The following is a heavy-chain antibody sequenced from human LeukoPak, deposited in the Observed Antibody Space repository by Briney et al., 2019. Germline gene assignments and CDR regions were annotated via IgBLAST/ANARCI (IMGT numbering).Heavy chain of an antibody. CDR2: ISSTSNTI. Sequence: GGSLRLSCAASGFTFSSYSMKWVRQAPGKGLEWVSYISSTSNTIYYADSVKGRFTISRDNAKNSLYLQMNSLSAEDTAVYYCARDSGSYGRKIDYWGQGTLVTVSS. CDR3: ARDSGSYGRKIDY. J-gene: IGHJ4*02. V-gene: IGHV3-48*01. D-gene: IGHD5-18*01. CDR1: GFTFSSYS.